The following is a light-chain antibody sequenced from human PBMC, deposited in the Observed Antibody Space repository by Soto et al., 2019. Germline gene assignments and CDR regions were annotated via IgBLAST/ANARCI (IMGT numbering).Light chain of an antibody. CDR1: QSVSRR. CDR3: QQLNSYPTIT. V-gene: IGKV3-11*01. J-gene: IGKJ5*01. CDR2: GAS. Sequence: EVVLTQSPGTLSLSPGGRATLSCRASQSVSRRLAWYQQRPGQSPRLLISGASMRASGVPVRFIGSGSGTDLTLTISSLQPEDFATYYCQQLNSYPTITFGQGTRLEIK.